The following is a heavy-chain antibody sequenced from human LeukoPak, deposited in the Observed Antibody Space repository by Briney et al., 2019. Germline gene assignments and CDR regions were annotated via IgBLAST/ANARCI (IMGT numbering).Heavy chain of an antibody. V-gene: IGHV3-30*04. Sequence: PGRSLRLSCAASGFTFSSYAMHWVRQAPGKGLEWVAVISYDGSNKYYADSVKGRFTISRDNSKNTLYLQMNSLRAEDTAVYYCASGAMAHDYWGQGTLVTVSS. J-gene: IGHJ4*02. CDR1: GFTFSSYA. CDR3: ASGAMAHDY. D-gene: IGHD5-18*01. CDR2: ISYDGSNK.